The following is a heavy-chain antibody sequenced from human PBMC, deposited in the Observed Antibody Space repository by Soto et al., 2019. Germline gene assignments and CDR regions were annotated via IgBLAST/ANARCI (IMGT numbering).Heavy chain of an antibody. Sequence: SETLSLTCTVSGESIDTAGYYWTWIRQRPGRGLEWLGFIYHSGATYYSSSMKSRLSISIDRSQNQFSLKVTSVTAADTAVYFCSRGDYWGQGMLVTVSS. CDR2: IYHSGAT. V-gene: IGHV4-31*03. J-gene: IGHJ4*02. CDR3: SRGDY. CDR1: GESIDTAGYY.